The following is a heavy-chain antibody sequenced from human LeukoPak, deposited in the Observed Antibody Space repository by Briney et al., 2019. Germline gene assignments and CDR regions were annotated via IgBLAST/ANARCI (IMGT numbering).Heavy chain of an antibody. CDR2: IRYDGSNK. V-gene: IGHV3-30*02. CDR3: ARDGPSEDNYYYGMDV. Sequence: GSLRLSCAASGFTFSSYGMHWVRQAPGKGLEWVAFIRYDGSNKYYADSVKGRFTISRDNSKNTLYLQMNSLRAEDTAVYYCARDGPSEDNYYYGMDVWGQGTTVTVSS. CDR1: GFTFSSYG. J-gene: IGHJ6*02.